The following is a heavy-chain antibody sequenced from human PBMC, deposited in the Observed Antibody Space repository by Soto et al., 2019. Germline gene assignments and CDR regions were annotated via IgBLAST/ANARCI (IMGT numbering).Heavy chain of an antibody. D-gene: IGHD1-26*01. J-gene: IGHJ6*02. Sequence: SETLSLTCTVSGGSISNYYWSWIRQPPGKGLEWIGSIYYSGSTYYNPSLKSRVTISVDTSKNQFSLKLSSVTAADTAVYYCARVSGSYYYGMDVWGQGTTVTVSS. CDR3: ARVSGSYYYGMDV. CDR1: GGSISNYY. V-gene: IGHV4-59*12. CDR2: IYYSGST.